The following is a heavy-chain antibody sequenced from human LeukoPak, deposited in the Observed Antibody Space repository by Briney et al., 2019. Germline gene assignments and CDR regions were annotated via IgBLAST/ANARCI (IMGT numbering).Heavy chain of an antibody. D-gene: IGHD3-16*01. Sequence: GGSLRLSCAASGFTFSNHGMNWVCQAPGKGLEWLSGVSPPGGGTYYADSVKGRFTISRDDSKNTLSLQMNSLRVEDTAVYYCARDLAWGAFDYWGQGTLVTVSS. CDR3: ARDLAWGAFDY. V-gene: IGHV3-23*01. J-gene: IGHJ4*02. CDR2: VSPPGGGT. CDR1: GFTFSNHG.